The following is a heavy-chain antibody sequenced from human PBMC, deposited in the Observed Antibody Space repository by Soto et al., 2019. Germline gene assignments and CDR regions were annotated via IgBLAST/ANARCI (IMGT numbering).Heavy chain of an antibody. CDR1: GGSISSINNHFSNLY. J-gene: IGHJ5*02. CDR2: ISYSGST. Sequence: SETLSLTCTVSGGSISSINNHFSNLYWSWIRQPPGKGLEWIGYISYSGSTYYKPSLKSRVTISVDTSKNQFSLKLGSVTAADTAVYYCARSVFPWRRGTLVTVSS. CDR3: ARSVFP. V-gene: IGHV4-31*03.